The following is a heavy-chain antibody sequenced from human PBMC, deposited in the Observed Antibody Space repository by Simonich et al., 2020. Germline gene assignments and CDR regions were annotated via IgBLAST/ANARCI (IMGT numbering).Heavy chain of an antibody. J-gene: IGHJ3*02. V-gene: IGHV4-39*01. D-gene: IGHD6-13*01. Sequence: QLQLQESGPGLVQPSETLSLTCTVSGGSISSSSYYWGWIRQPPGKGLEWIGGIYYSGSTYDNPSLKSRVTISVDTSKNQFSLKLSSVTAADTAVYYCARHAGFAFDIWGQGTMVTVSS. CDR3: ARHAGFAFDI. CDR2: IYYSGST. CDR1: GGSISSSSYY.